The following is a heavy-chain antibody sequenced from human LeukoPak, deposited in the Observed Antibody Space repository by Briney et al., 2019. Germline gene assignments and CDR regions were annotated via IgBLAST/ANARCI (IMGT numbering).Heavy chain of an antibody. CDR2: IYYSGST. Sequence: KSGGSLRLSCAASGFSFTTYAMSWVRQAPGKGLEWIGSIYYSGSTYYNPSLKSRVTISVDTSKNQFSLKLSSVTAADTAVYYCARDGYGSGSSSGYDYWGQGTLVTVSS. J-gene: IGHJ4*02. V-gene: IGHV4-39*07. CDR3: ARDGYGSGSSSGYDY. D-gene: IGHD3-10*01. CDR1: GFSFTTYA.